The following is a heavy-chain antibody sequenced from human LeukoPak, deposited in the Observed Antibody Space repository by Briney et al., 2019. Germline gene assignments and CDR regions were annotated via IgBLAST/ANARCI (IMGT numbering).Heavy chain of an antibody. V-gene: IGHV4-34*01. CDR2: INHSGST. Sequence: SETLSLTCAVYGGSLSGYYWSWIRQPPGKGLEWIGEINHSGSTNYNPSLKSRVTISVDTSKNQLSLKLSSMTAADTAVYYCARQWLVSPLFDYWGQGTLVTISS. CDR1: GGSLSGYY. J-gene: IGHJ4*02. D-gene: IGHD6-19*01. CDR3: ARQWLVSPLFDY.